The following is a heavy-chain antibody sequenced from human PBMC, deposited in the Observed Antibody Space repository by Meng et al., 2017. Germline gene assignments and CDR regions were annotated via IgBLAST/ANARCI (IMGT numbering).Heavy chain of an antibody. D-gene: IGHD6-13*01. CDR1: GGSISSSSYY. CDR2: IYYSGST. CDR3: ASDPIAAAGSMDDAFDI. V-gene: IGHV4-39*07. J-gene: IGHJ3*02. Sequence: SETLSLTCTVPGGSISSSSYYWGWIRQPPGKGLEWIGSIYYSGSTYYNPSLKSRVTISVDTSKNQFSLKLSSVTAADTAVYYCASDPIAAAGSMDDAFDIWGQGTMVTVSS.